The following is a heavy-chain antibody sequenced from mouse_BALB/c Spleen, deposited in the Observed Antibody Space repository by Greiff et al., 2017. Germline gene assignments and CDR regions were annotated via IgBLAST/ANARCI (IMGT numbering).Heavy chain of an antibody. V-gene: IGHV3-2*02. CDR2: ISYSGST. CDR1: GYSITSDYA. CDR3: ARGVYYGNYFYAMDY. D-gene: IGHD2-1*01. J-gene: IGHJ4*01. Sequence: VQLKQSGPGLVKPSQSLSLTCTVTGYSITSDYAWNWIRQFPGNKLEWMGYISYSGSTSYNPSLKSRISITRDTSKNQFFLQLNSVTTEDTATYYCARGVYYGNYFYAMDYWGQGTSVTVSS.